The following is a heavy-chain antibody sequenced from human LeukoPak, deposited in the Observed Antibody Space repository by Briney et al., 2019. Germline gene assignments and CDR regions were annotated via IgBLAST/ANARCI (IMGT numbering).Heavy chain of an antibody. Sequence: SVKVSCKASGYTFTSYGISWVRQAPGQGLEWMGGIIPIFGTANYAQKFQGRVTITADESTSTAYMELSSLRSEDTAVYYCAGGSGRKEFDYWGQGALVTVSS. CDR3: AGGSGRKEFDY. J-gene: IGHJ4*02. CDR2: IIPIFGTA. D-gene: IGHD3-10*01. CDR1: GYTFTSYG. V-gene: IGHV1-69*13.